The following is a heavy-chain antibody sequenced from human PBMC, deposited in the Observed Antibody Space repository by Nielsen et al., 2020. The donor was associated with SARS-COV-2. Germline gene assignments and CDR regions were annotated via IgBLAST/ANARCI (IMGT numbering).Heavy chain of an antibody. CDR3: ATDPAYLWFGELSY. Sequence: ASVKVSCKASGYTFTNYGISWVRQAPGQGLEWMGWISAHNGNTKYVQKLQGRVTMTTDTSTSTAHMELRSLRSDDTAVYYCATDPAYLWFGELSYWGQGTLVTVSS. CDR1: GYTFTNYG. CDR2: ISAHNGNT. V-gene: IGHV1-18*01. J-gene: IGHJ4*02. D-gene: IGHD3-10*01.